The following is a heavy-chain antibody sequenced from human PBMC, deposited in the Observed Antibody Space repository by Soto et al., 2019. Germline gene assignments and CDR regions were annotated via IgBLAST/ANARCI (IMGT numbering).Heavy chain of an antibody. D-gene: IGHD3-10*01. CDR1: GDRVSSNNAA. CDR2: TYYRSKWYN. CDR3: ARESSHYSGSGKYYFDY. J-gene: IGHJ4*02. V-gene: IGHV6-1*01. Sequence: PSQTLSLTYAISGDRVSSNNAAWNWIRQSPSRGLEWLGRTYYRSKWYNDYAVSMKSRITINPDTSKNQFSLQLNSVTPEDTAVYYCARESSHYSGSGKYYFDYWGQGTVVTVSS.